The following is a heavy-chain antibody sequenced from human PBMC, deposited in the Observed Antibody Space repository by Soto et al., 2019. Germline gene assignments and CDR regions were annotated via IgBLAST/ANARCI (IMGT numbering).Heavy chain of an antibody. V-gene: IGHV3-15*01. CDR1: GFTFSNAW. CDR3: TTDGSDCGGDCYSGMVDY. CDR2: IKSKTDGGTT. D-gene: IGHD2-21*02. Sequence: GGSLRLSCAASGFTFSNAWMSWVRQAPGKGLEWVGRIKSKTDGGTTDYAAPVKGRFTISRDDSKNTLYLQMNSLKTEDTAVYYCTTDGSDCGGDCYSGMVDYWGQGTLVTVSS. J-gene: IGHJ4*02.